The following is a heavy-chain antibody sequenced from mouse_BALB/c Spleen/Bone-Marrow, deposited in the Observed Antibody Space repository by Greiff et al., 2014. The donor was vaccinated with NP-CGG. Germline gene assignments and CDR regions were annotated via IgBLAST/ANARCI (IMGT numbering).Heavy chain of an antibody. CDR2: ILPGSGST. CDR3: ARGDYFDY. Sequence: VQLQQSGAELMKPGASVKISCKATGYTFSSYWIEWVKQRPGHGLEWIGEILPGSGSTNYNEKFKGKATFTADTSSNTAYMQHSSLTSEDSAVHYCARGDYFDYWGQGTTLTVSS. J-gene: IGHJ2*01. CDR1: GYTFSSYW. V-gene: IGHV1-9*01.